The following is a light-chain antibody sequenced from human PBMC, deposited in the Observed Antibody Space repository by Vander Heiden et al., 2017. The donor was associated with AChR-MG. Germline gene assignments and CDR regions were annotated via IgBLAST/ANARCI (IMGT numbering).Light chain of an antibody. CDR2: EVN. J-gene: IGLJ2*01. Sequence: QSALTQPASVSGSPGQSITISCTGTSRDVGGSNYVSWYQQHPGKAPKLMIYEVNNRPSGVSNRFSGSKSGNTASLTIAGLQAEDEAVYYCSSYTSTSTLEAVFGGGTKLTVL. V-gene: IGLV2-14*01. CDR1: SRDVGGSNY. CDR3: SSYTSTSTLEAV.